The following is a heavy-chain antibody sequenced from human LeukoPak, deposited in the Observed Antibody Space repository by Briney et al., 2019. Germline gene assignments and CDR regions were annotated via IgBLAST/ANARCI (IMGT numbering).Heavy chain of an antibody. J-gene: IGHJ4*02. CDR2: IWYDGSNK. D-gene: IGHD3-22*01. CDR1: GFTFSSYG. V-gene: IGHV3-33*01. Sequence: GGSQRLSCAASGFTFSSYGMHWVRQAPGKGLEWVAVIWYDGSNKYYADSVKGRFTISRDNSKNTLYLQMNSLRAEDTAVYYCARARPYGYYDSSGYLDYWGQGTLVTVSS. CDR3: ARARPYGYYDSSGYLDY.